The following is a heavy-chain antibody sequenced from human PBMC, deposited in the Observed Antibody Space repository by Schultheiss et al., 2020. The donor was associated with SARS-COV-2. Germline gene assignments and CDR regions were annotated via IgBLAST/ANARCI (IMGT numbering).Heavy chain of an antibody. CDR1: GGSISSYY. Sequence: SETLSLTCTVSGGSISSYYWSWIRQPPGKGLEWIGYIYYSGSTNYNPSLKSRVTISVDTSKNQFSLKLSSVTAADTAVYYCARHMALGYYDSSGYHAEYFQHWGQGTLVTVSS. D-gene: IGHD3-22*01. CDR2: IYYSGST. CDR3: ARHMALGYYDSSGYHAEYFQH. V-gene: IGHV4-59*08. J-gene: IGHJ1*01.